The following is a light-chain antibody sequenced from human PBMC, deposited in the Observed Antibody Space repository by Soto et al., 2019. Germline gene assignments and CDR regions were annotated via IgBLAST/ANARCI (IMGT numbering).Light chain of an antibody. CDR3: QQHQSYWS. V-gene: IGKV1-5*01. Sequence: DIQMTQSPSSLSASVGDTVTITCRASQSITNYLTWYQQKPGKAPKLLIHDASSLQSGVPSRFSGSGSGTEFTLTISSLQNDDFATYYCQQHQSYWSFGQGTKVDIK. J-gene: IGKJ1*01. CDR2: DAS. CDR1: QSITNY.